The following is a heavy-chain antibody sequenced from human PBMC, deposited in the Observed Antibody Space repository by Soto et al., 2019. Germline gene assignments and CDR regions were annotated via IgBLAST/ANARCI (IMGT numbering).Heavy chain of an antibody. V-gene: IGHV4-30-4*01. J-gene: IGHJ4*02. CDR2: IYYSGST. CDR3: ARGAGDFWEHFDY. CDR1: GRYISSGDYY. Sequence: QVQLQESAPGLVKPSQTLSLTCTVSGRYISSGDYYWSWIRQPPGKGLEWIGYIYYSGSTYYNPSLKSRVTISVDTSKNQFSLKLSSVTAADTAVYYCARGAGDFWEHFDYWGQGTLVTVSS. D-gene: IGHD3-3*01.